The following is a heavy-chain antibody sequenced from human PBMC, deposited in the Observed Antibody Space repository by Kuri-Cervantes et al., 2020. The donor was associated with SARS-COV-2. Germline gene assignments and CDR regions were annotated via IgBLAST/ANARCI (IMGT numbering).Heavy chain of an antibody. Sequence: LRLSCTVSGGSISSGSYYWSWIRQPAGKGLEWIGYIYTSGSTNYNPSLKSRVTIFVDTSKNQFSLKLSSVTAADTAVYYCARQGASNWFDPWGQGTLVTVSS. CDR3: ARQGASNWFDP. J-gene: IGHJ5*02. CDR1: GGSISSGSYY. V-gene: IGHV4-61*09. CDR2: IYTSGST.